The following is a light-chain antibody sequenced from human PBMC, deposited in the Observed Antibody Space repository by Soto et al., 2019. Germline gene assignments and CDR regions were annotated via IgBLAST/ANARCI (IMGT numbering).Light chain of an antibody. V-gene: IGKV3-11*01. J-gene: IGKJ5*01. CDR2: GAS. CDR3: QHSYSNFPIT. CDR1: QSVSSY. Sequence: EIVLTQSPATLSLSPGERPSLSCSASQSVSSYLAWYQQKPGQAPRLLIYGASTRATGIPARFSGRGSGAEYTLTISSLQPEDFATYFCQHSYSNFPITFGQGTRLEIK.